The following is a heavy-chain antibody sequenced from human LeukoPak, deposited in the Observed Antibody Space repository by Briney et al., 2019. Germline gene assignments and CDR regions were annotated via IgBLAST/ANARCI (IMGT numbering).Heavy chain of an antibody. Sequence: SETLSLTCTVSGGSISSSSYYWGWIRQPPGKGLEWIGSIYYSGSTYYNPSLKSRVTISVDTSKNQFSLKLSSVTAADTAVYYCAREASSSCHLDYWGQGILVTVSS. CDR1: GGSISSSSYY. CDR2: IYYSGST. V-gene: IGHV4-39*07. J-gene: IGHJ4*02. D-gene: IGHD6-13*01. CDR3: AREASSSCHLDY.